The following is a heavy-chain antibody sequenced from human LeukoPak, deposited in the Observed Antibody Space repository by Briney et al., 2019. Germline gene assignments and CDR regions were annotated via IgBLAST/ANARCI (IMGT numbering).Heavy chain of an antibody. V-gene: IGHV4-59*12. D-gene: IGHD5-24*01. J-gene: IGHJ4*02. CDR2: IYYSGST. CDR3: ARGGQRWLQFFDY. Sequence: PSETLSLTCTVSGGSISSYYWSWIRQPPGKGLEWIGYIYYSGSTNYNPSLKSRVTISVDTSKNQFSLKLSSVTAADTAVYYCARGGQRWLQFFDYWGQGTLVTVSS. CDR1: GGSISSYY.